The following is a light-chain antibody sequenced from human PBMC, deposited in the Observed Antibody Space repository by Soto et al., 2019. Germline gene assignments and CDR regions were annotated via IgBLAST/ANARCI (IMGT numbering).Light chain of an antibody. CDR3: QQYGGSPLVT. Sequence: EIVLTQSPGTLSLSPGERATLSCRASQSVSNNYVAWYQQKPGQAPRLLISGASNRATGTPDRFSGSGSGTDFTLAISRLEPEDFAVYYCQQYGGSPLVTFGGGTKAEIK. CDR2: GAS. J-gene: IGKJ4*01. V-gene: IGKV3-20*01. CDR1: QSVSNNY.